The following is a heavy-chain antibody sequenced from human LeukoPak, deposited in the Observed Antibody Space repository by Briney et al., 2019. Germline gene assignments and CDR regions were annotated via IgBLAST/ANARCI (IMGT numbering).Heavy chain of an antibody. D-gene: IGHD2-2*01. V-gene: IGHV1-2*02. CDR1: GYTFTGYY. J-gene: IGHJ4*02. CDR2: INPNSGGT. CDR3: ARLKEYCSSTSCPHPFDY. Sequence: ASVKVSCKASGYTFTGYYMHWVRQAPGQGLEWMGWINPNSGGTNYAQKFQGRVTMTRDTSISTAYMELSRLRSDDTAVYYCARLKEYCSSTSCPHPFDYWGQGTLVTVSS.